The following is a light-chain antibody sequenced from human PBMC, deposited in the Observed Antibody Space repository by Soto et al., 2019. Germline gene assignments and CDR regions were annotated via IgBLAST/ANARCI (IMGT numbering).Light chain of an antibody. CDR1: QTVGSY. Sequence: IMLTQSRGTLSLSTGERAPLSCRASQTVGSYLAWFRQTPGQAPRLLIYDTSIRATGIPARFSGSGSGTDFTLTISSLEAEDFAVYYCQQRSDWPPTFGQGTKVDIK. V-gene: IGKV3-11*01. J-gene: IGKJ1*01. CDR3: QQRSDWPPT. CDR2: DTS.